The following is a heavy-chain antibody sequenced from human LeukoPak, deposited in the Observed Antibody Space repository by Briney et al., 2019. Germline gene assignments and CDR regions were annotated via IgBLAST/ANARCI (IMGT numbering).Heavy chain of an antibody. CDR3: ARGWYYYDSSGKPSAWFDP. CDR2: IYYSGST. V-gene: IGHV4-31*03. CDR1: GGSISSGGYY. Sequence: SETLSLTCTVSGGSISSGGYYWSWIRQHPGKGLEWIGYIYYSGSTYYNPSLKSRVTISVDTSKNQFSLKLSSVTAADTAVYYCARGWYYYDSSGKPSAWFDPWGQGTLVTVSS. J-gene: IGHJ5*02. D-gene: IGHD3-22*01.